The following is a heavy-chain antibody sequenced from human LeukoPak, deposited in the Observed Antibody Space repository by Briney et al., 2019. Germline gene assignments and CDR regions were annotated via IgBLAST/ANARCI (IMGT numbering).Heavy chain of an antibody. J-gene: IGHJ6*02. CDR3: ARGEFWSGYPLGMDV. V-gene: IGHV1-18*01. D-gene: IGHD3-3*01. Sequence: ASVTVSCKASGYTFTAYGISWVRQAPGQGLEWMGWINTYNGNTNYAQKLQGRVTMTTDTSTSTAYMELRSLRSDDTAVYYCARGEFWSGYPLGMDVWGQGTTVTVSS. CDR2: INTYNGNT. CDR1: GYTFTAYG.